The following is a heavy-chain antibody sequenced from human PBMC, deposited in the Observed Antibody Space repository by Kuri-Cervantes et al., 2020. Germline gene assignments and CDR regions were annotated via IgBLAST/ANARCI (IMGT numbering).Heavy chain of an antibody. CDR2: ISSSGSTI. CDR3: ARDSAASRSVLRGYFDWLAPRGGYYYYGMDV. J-gene: IGHJ6*02. CDR1: GFTFSDYY. D-gene: IGHD3-9*01. V-gene: IGHV3-11*01. Sequence: GGSLRLSCAASGFTFSDYYMSWIRQAPGKGLEWVSYISSSGSTIYYADSVKGRFTISRDNAKNSLYLQMNSLRAEDTAVYYCARDSAASRSVLRGYFDWLAPRGGYYYYGMDVWGQGTMVTVSS.